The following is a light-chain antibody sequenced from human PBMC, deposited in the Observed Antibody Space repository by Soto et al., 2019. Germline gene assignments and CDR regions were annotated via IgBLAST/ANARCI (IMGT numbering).Light chain of an antibody. CDR1: QSVPIGY. CDR2: GAR. V-gene: IGKV3-20*01. Sequence: VLTKYPGKLSLAPKEGTCLSCRASQSVPIGYLAWFQQKPGQAPRLLIYGARTRATGVPDRFSASGSGTDFSLACGIREPEDFAVYYFQQDGTSSWTFCQGTKVDI. CDR3: QQDGTSSWT. J-gene: IGKJ1*01.